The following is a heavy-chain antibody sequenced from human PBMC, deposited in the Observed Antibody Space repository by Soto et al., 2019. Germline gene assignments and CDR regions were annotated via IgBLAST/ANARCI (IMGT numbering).Heavy chain of an antibody. CDR3: VRAAGYSGNDYVYYYGMDV. Sequence: QVQLVESGGGVVQPGRSLRLSCAASGFTFRNYGMHWVRQAPAKGLEWVALVWYDGGNKNYVDSVKGRFTISRDNSKNTLYLQMKSLRDEDTGVYYCVRAAGYSGNDYVYYYGMDVWGQGTTVTVSS. CDR1: GFTFRNYG. V-gene: IGHV3-33*01. D-gene: IGHD5-12*01. CDR2: VWYDGGNK. J-gene: IGHJ6*02.